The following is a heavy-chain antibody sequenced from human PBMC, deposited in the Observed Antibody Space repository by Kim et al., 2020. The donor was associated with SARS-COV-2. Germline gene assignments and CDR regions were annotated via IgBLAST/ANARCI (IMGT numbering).Heavy chain of an antibody. CDR3: ARGPRPRYNWNYEDGAFDI. J-gene: IGHJ3*02. D-gene: IGHD1-7*01. Sequence: SETLSLTCAVYGGSFSGYYWSWIRQPPGKGLEWIGEINHSGSTNYNPSLKSRVTISVDTSKNQFSLKLSSVTAADTAVYYCARGPRPRYNWNYEDGAFDIWGQGTMVTVSS. CDR2: INHSGST. CDR1: GGSFSGYY. V-gene: IGHV4-34*01.